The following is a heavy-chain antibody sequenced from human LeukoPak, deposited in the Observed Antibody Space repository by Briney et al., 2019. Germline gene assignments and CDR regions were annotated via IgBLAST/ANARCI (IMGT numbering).Heavy chain of an antibody. Sequence: GGSLRLSCAASGFTFRSYEMNWVRQAPGKGLEWVSYISSSDSTIYYADSVKGRFTISRDNAKNSLYLQMNSLRAEDTDVYYCARVGIVVVPAAMGAYYYYMDVWGKGTTVTISS. D-gene: IGHD2-2*01. CDR3: ARVGIVVVPAAMGAYYYYMDV. J-gene: IGHJ6*03. V-gene: IGHV3-48*03. CDR1: GFTFRSYE. CDR2: ISSSDSTI.